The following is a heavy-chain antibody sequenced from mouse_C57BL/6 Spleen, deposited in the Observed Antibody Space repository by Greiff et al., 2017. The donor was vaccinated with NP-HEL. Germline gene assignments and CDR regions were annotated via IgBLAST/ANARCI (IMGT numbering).Heavy chain of an antibody. CDR3: ARSRNWTFDY. CDR1: GYSFTSYF. Sequence: QLQQSGPELVKPGASVKISCKASGYSFTSYFIHWVKQRPGQGLEWIGWIYPGSGNTKYNEKFKGKATLTADTSSSTAYMQLSRLTSEDSAVYYCARSRNWTFDYWGQGTTLTVSS. CDR2: IYPGSGNT. D-gene: IGHD4-1*01. J-gene: IGHJ2*01. V-gene: IGHV1-66*01.